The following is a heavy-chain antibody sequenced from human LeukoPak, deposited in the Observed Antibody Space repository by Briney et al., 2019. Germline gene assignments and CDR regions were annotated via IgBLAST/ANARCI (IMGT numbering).Heavy chain of an antibody. V-gene: IGHV3-21*01. Sequence: GGSLRLSCAASGFTFSSYSMNWVRQAPGKGLEWVSSISSSSSYIYYADSVKGRFTISRDNAKTSLYLQMNSLRAEDTAVYYCAREGIVVVPAAAEGNHDAFDIWGQGTMVTVSS. CDR2: ISSSSSYI. CDR3: AREGIVVVPAAAEGNHDAFDI. D-gene: IGHD2-2*01. CDR1: GFTFSSYS. J-gene: IGHJ3*02.